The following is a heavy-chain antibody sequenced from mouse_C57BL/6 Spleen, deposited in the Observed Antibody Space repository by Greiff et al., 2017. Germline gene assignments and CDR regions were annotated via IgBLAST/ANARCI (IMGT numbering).Heavy chain of an antibody. D-gene: IGHD2-4*01. J-gene: IGHJ3*01. V-gene: IGHV2-6-1*01. CDR2: IWSDGST. CDR1: GFSLTSYG. Sequence: VKLKESGPGLVAPSQSLSITCTVSGFSLTSYGVHWVRQPPGKGLEWLVVIWSDGSTTYNSALKSRLSINKDNSKSQVFLKMNSLQTDDTAMYYCARHDYDYGGAWFAYWGQGTLVTVSA. CDR3: ARHDYDYGGAWFAY.